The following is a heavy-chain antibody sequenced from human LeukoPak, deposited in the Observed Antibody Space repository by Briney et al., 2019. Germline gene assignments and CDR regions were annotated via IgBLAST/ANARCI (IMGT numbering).Heavy chain of an antibody. CDR3: ARGFLKYYDFWSGYFGRRESFDY. D-gene: IGHD3-3*01. V-gene: IGHV4-34*01. CDR1: GGSFSGYY. Sequence: PSETLSLTCAVYGGSFSGYYWSWIRQPPGKGLEWIGEINHSGSTNYNPSLKSRVTISVDTSKNQFSLKLSSVTAADTAVYYCARGFLKYYDFWSGYFGRRESFDYWGQGTLVTVSS. CDR2: INHSGST. J-gene: IGHJ4*02.